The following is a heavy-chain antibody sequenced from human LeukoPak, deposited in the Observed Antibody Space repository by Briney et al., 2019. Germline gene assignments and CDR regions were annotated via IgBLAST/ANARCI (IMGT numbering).Heavy chain of an antibody. Sequence: PSETLSLTCTVSGGSISSGDYYWSWIRQPPGKGLEWIGYTYYSGSTYYNPSLKSRVTISVDTSKNQFSLKLSSVTAADTAVYYCARVSVELSNWFDPWGQGTLVTVSS. V-gene: IGHV4-30-4*08. CDR1: GGSISSGDYY. J-gene: IGHJ5*02. D-gene: IGHD4-23*01. CDR3: ARVSVELSNWFDP. CDR2: TYYSGST.